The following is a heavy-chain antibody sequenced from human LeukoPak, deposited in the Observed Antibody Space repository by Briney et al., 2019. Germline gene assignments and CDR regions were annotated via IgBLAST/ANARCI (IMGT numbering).Heavy chain of an antibody. CDR3: TRGITVAGQGHFDY. V-gene: IGHV1-2*02. CDR1: VYTFTGYY. D-gene: IGHD6-19*01. J-gene: IGHJ4*02. CDR2: INPNSGDR. Sequence: ASVKVSCTASVYTFTGYYMHWVRRAPGQGLEWMGWINPNSGDRNYAHKFQGRVTMTRDTSISTAYMELSRLGSDDTAVYYCTRGITVAGQGHFDYWGQGTLVTVSS.